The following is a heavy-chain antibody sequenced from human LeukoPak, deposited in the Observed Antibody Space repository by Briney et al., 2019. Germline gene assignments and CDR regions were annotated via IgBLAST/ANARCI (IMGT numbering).Heavy chain of an antibody. CDR3: ARGGYFSHYYDSSGYSPVN. V-gene: IGHV1-46*01. CDR2: INPSGGST. CDR1: RYTFTSYY. D-gene: IGHD3-22*01. Sequence: ASVKVSCKASRYTFTSYYMHWVRQAPGQGLEWMGIINPSGGSTSYAQKFQGRVTMTRDTSTSTVYMELSSLRSEDTAVYYCARGGYFSHYYDSSGYSPVNWGQGTMVTVSS. J-gene: IGHJ3*01.